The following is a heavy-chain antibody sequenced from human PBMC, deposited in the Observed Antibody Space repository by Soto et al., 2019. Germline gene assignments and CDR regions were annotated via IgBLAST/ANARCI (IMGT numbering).Heavy chain of an antibody. D-gene: IGHD3-22*01. J-gene: IGHJ3*02. CDR1: GGSISSGGYY. CDR3: ARGDDSSGYPDAFDI. CDR2: IYYSGST. V-gene: IGHV4-31*03. Sequence: QVQLQESGPGLVKPSQTLSLTCTVSGGSISSGGYYWSWIRQHPGKGLEWIGYIYYSGSTYYNPSLKSRVTISVDTSKNQFSLKLSSVTAADTAVYYCARGDDSSGYPDAFDIWGQGTMVTVSS.